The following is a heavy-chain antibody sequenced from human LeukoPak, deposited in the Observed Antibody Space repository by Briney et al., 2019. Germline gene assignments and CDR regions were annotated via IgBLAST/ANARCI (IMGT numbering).Heavy chain of an antibody. CDR3: AKEGPEGRYYFEY. D-gene: IGHD1-14*01. CDR2: IYFNGGT. CDR1: GASLSPHY. J-gene: IGHJ4*02. V-gene: IGHV4-59*11. Sequence: KPSETLSLTCSVSGASLSPHYWSWVRQAPGKGLEWIGYIYFNGGTNYNPSLKSRVTISVDTSKNQFSLKLSSVTAADTAVYYCAKEGPEGRYYFEYWGQGTLVTVSS.